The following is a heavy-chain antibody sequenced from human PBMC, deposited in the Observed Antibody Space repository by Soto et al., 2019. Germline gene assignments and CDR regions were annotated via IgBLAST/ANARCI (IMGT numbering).Heavy chain of an antibody. D-gene: IGHD2-15*01. Sequence: EVQLLESGGGLVQPGGSPRFSCAASGFTFSSYAMSWVRKAPGKGLQWVSAISGGGESTYYADSVKGRFTISRDNSKNTLYLQMNTLRAVDSAVYYCAKAGPWCEYDYWGQGTLFTVSS. J-gene: IGHJ4*02. V-gene: IGHV3-23*01. CDR2: ISGGGEST. CDR3: AKAGPWCEYDY. CDR1: GFTFSSYA.